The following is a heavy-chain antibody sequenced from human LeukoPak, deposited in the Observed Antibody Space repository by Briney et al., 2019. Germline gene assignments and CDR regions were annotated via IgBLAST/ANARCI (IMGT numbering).Heavy chain of an antibody. V-gene: IGHV4-31*03. CDR3: ARDRVMDGSSSYFDY. D-gene: IGHD6-6*01. J-gene: IGHJ4*02. CDR2: IYYSGST. Sequence: TLSLTCTVSGGSISSGGYYWSWIRQHPGKGLEWIGYIYYSGSTYYNPSLKSRVTISVDTSKNQFSLKLSSVTAADTAVYYCARDRVMDGSSSYFDYWGQGTLVTVSS. CDR1: GGSISSGGYY.